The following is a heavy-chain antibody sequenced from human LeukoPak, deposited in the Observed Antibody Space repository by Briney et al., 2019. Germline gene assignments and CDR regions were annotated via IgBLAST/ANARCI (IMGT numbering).Heavy chain of an antibody. D-gene: IGHD3-3*01. CDR3: ARGDFWSGYYYYYMDV. J-gene: IGHJ6*03. CDR2: INPNSGGT. V-gene: IGHV1-2*02. CDR1: GYTFTGYY. Sequence: VASVKVSCKASGYTFTGYYMHWVRQAPGQGLEWMGWINPNSGGTNYAQKFQGRVTMTRDTSISTAYMELSRLRSDDTAVYYCARGDFWSGYYYYYMDVWGKGTTVTVSS.